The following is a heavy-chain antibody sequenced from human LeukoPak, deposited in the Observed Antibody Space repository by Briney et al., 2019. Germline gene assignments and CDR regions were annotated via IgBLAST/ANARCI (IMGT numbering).Heavy chain of an antibody. CDR1: GYSISSGYY. CDR3: AREASYDILTGYYTMYDY. CDR2: IYHSGST. Sequence: TSETLSLTCTVSGYSISSGYYWGWIRQPPGKGLEWIGSIYHSGSTYYNPSLKSRVTISVDTSKNQFSLKLSSVTAADTAVYYCAREASYDILTGYYTMYDYWGQGTLVTVSS. D-gene: IGHD3-9*01. J-gene: IGHJ4*02. V-gene: IGHV4-38-2*02.